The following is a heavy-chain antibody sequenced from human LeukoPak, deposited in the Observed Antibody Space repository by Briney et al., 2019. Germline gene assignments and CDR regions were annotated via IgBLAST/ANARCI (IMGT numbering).Heavy chain of an antibody. CDR2: INAGNGNT. J-gene: IGHJ3*02. CDR1: GYTFTSYA. CDR3: ARSSVYYYDSSDAFDI. Sequence: ASVKVSCTASGYTFTSYAMHWVRQAPGQRLEWMGWINAGNGNTKYSQKFQGRVTITRDTSASTAYMELSSLRSEGTAVYYCARSSVYYYDSSDAFDIWGQGTMVTVSS. V-gene: IGHV1-3*01. D-gene: IGHD3-22*01.